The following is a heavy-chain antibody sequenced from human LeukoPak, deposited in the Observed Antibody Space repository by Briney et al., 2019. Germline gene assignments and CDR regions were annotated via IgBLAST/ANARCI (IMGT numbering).Heavy chain of an antibody. Sequence: PSETLSLTCTVSGGSISSGSYYWSWIRQPAGKGLEWIGRIYTSGSTNYNPSLKSRVTISVDTSKNQFSLKLSSVTAADTAVYYCARGVYYGSGSIYYFDYWGQGTLVTVSS. V-gene: IGHV4-61*02. CDR3: ARGVYYGSGSIYYFDY. CDR1: GGSISSGSYY. D-gene: IGHD3-10*01. J-gene: IGHJ4*02. CDR2: IYTSGST.